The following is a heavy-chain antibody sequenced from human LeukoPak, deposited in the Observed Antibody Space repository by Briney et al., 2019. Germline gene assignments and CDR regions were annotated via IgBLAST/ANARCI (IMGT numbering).Heavy chain of an antibody. V-gene: IGHV4-39*01. CDR3: ARLHYGGNYGYYYYYMDV. Sequence: SETLSLTCTVSGGSISSPGRYYWGWIRQPPGKGLEWIGSIYYNGGTYYNPSLKSRVTISVDTSNNQFSLRLNSVTAADTAVYYCARLHYGGNYGYYYYYMDVWGKGTTVTISS. J-gene: IGHJ6*03. CDR2: IYYNGGT. CDR1: GGSISSPGRYY. D-gene: IGHD4-23*01.